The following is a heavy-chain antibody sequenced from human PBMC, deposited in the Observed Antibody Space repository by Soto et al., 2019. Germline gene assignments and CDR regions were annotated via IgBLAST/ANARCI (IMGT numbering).Heavy chain of an antibody. V-gene: IGHV3-23*01. CDR3: VRERSGYSYADS. D-gene: IGHD5-18*01. Sequence: EVHLLDSGGGWVQPGGSLRLSCAASGFTFSDYAMSWLRQPPGKGLEWVSAISGSGDRTYYADSVKGRFTISRDNSKNTLYLQMNSLRAEDSAVYYCVRERSGYSYADSWGQGTLVTVSS. J-gene: IGHJ4*02. CDR2: ISGSGDRT. CDR1: GFTFSDYA.